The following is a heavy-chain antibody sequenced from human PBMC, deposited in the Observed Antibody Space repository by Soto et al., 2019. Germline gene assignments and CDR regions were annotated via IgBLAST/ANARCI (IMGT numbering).Heavy chain of an antibody. CDR3: ARGKKHYYFSSGYRTLSGMVV. CDR1: GGSLSRADYY. Sequence: SRTLSLRCTVSGGSLSRADYYCNLFRYPTGKGLEWIGYFYYSESTNYNPSLKSRVTISVDTSKSQFSLKLSSVTAADTAMYYCARGKKHYYFSSGYRTLSGMVVWGQGTTGTVFS. D-gene: IGHD3-22*01. V-gene: IGHV4-61*08. CDR2: FYYSEST. J-gene: IGHJ6*02.